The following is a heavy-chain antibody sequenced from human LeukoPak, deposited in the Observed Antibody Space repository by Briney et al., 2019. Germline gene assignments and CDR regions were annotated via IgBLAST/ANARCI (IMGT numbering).Heavy chain of an antibody. Sequence: GESLRISCKGSGYSFTNYWITWVRQMPGKGLECMVRIDPSDSYSNYSPSFQGHVTISADKSISTAYLQWSSLKASDTAMYYCARPNITSYYDSRGYDAFDVWGQGTMVTVSS. V-gene: IGHV5-10-1*01. CDR3: ARPNITSYYDSRGYDAFDV. CDR1: GYSFTNYW. CDR2: IDPSDSYS. D-gene: IGHD3-22*01. J-gene: IGHJ3*01.